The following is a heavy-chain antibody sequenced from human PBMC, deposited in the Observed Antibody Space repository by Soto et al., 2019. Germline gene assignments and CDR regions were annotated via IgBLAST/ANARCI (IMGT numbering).Heavy chain of an antibody. J-gene: IGHJ4*02. Sequence: EVQLVESGGGVLRPGGSLRLSCAASGFTFDDYGMSWVGQAPGKGLEWVSGINWNGGSTGYADSVKGRFTISRDNAKNSLYLQMNSLRAEDTALYYCARLYSSGWYGPGRYWGQGTLVTVSS. CDR2: INWNGGST. CDR1: GFTFDDYG. CDR3: ARLYSSGWYGPGRY. D-gene: IGHD6-19*01. V-gene: IGHV3-20*04.